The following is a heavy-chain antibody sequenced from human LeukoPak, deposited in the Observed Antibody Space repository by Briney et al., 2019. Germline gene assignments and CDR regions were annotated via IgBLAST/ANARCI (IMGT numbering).Heavy chain of an antibody. Sequence: GGSLRLSCAASGFTFSSYGMHWVRQAPGKGLEWVAVISYDGSNKYYADSVKGRFTISRDNSKNTLYLQMNSLRAEDTAVYYCAKCVGAYCGGYGSHFDYWGQGTLVTVSS. V-gene: IGHV3-30*18. J-gene: IGHJ4*02. CDR2: ISYDGSNK. CDR3: AKCVGAYCGGYGSHFDY. CDR1: GFTFSSYG. D-gene: IGHD2-21*01.